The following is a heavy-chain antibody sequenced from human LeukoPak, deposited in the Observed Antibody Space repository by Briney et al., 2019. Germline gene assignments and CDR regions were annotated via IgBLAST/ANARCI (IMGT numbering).Heavy chain of an antibody. V-gene: IGHV1-18*01. CDR1: GSTFTSYG. CDR3: ARDNYGDLDAFDI. D-gene: IGHD4-17*01. Sequence: ASVKVSCKVSGSTFTSYGISWVRRAPGQGLEGLGWISAYNGNTNYAQKLKGGVTMTTDTSTSTAYMELRSLRSDDTAVYYCARDNYGDLDAFDIWGQGTMVTVSS. J-gene: IGHJ3*02. CDR2: ISAYNGNT.